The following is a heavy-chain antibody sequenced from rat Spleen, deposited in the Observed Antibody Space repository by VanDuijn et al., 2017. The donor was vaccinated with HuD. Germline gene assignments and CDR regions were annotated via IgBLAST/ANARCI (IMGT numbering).Heavy chain of an antibody. CDR2: IRTKPNNYAT. J-gene: IGHJ4*01. CDR1: GFTFSNAA. CDR3: TAELWRAYVMDA. D-gene: IGHD1-11*01. Sequence: VQLVESDGGLVQPGRSLKLSCAASGFTFSNAAMYWVRQAPGKGLEWLARIRTKPNNYATYYADSVKGRFTVSRDDSKSMVYLQMSNLKTEDTAIYYCTAELWRAYVMDAWGQGASVTVSS. V-gene: IGHV10-5*01.